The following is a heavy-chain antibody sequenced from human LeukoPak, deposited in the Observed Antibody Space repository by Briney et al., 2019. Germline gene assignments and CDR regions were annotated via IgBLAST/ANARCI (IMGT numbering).Heavy chain of an antibody. Sequence: SETLSLTSTVSGGSISNNYWSWIRHTPGRGLEWSGYIYYTGSTYYSPSLESRVTISLDTSKNQISLKLRSVTAADTAVYYCARGLPYASPQAGNWGQGTLVTVSS. V-gene: IGHV4-59*01. J-gene: IGHJ4*02. D-gene: IGHD2-2*01. CDR3: ARGLPYASPQAGN. CDR2: IYYTGST. CDR1: GGSISNNY.